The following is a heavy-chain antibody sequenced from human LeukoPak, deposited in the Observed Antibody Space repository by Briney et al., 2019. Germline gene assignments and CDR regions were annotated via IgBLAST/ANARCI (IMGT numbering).Heavy chain of an antibody. CDR1: GFTFSDYY. D-gene: IGHD5-18*01. CDR3: ASQHHPGQLTAMVTEPPGD. V-gene: IGHV3-11*01. Sequence: PGGALRLSCAASGFTFSDYYMSWIGQAPGKGLEGVSYISSSGLPIYYAVSLTAPFTISRDNAKTSLSLQMNTLSAEDTAAYYCASQHHPGQLTAMVTEPPGDWGQGTLVTVSS. J-gene: IGHJ4*02. CDR2: ISSSGLPI.